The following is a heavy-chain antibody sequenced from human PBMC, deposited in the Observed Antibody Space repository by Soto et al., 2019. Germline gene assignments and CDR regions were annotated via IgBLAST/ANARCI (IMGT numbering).Heavy chain of an antibody. CDR1: GFTFSSYG. Sequence: GGSLRLSCAASGFTFSSYGRHWVRQAPGKGLEWVAVIWYGGSNKYYADSVKGRFTISRDNSKNTLYLQMNSLRAEDTAVYYCAREATQYSSGWYYFDYWGQGTLLTVSS. J-gene: IGHJ4*02. CDR3: AREATQYSSGWYYFDY. CDR2: IWYGGSNK. D-gene: IGHD6-19*01. V-gene: IGHV3-33*01.